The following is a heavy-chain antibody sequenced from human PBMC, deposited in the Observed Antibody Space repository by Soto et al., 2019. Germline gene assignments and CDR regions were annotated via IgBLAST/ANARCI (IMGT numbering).Heavy chain of an antibody. Sequence: EVQLVESGGGLVQPGKSLRLSCAASGFAFKDYAMHWVRQAPGKGLEWVSGISWNSAIIEYADSVKGRFTISRDNAKNSLYLQMNSLRAEDTAFYYCAKGDIHVVRGGGYFDYWGQGILVTVSS. V-gene: IGHV3-9*01. CDR3: AKGDIHVVRGGGYFDY. CDR1: GFAFKDYA. D-gene: IGHD3-10*01. J-gene: IGHJ4*02. CDR2: ISWNSAII.